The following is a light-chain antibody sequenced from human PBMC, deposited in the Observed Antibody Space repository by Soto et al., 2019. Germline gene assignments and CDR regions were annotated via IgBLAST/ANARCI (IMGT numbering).Light chain of an antibody. J-gene: IGKJ4*01. Sequence: IQFTQSPSSLSASVGDIVTISCRASETISHYLNWYQQKPGKAPKLLIYAASKLQSGVPSRFSGSGSGTDFTLTITSLQTEDSATYYCQQSSSTPLTFGGGTKVDIK. CDR2: AAS. CDR3: QQSSSTPLT. V-gene: IGKV1-39*01. CDR1: ETISHY.